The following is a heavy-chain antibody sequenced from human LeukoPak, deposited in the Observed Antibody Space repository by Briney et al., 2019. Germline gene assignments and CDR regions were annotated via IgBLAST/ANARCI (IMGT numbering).Heavy chain of an antibody. CDR2: IYTSGST. V-gene: IGHV4-61*02. J-gene: IGHJ4*02. CDR3: ARGYYDSSGCLDY. D-gene: IGHD3-22*01. Sequence: SETLSLTCTVSGGSISSGSYYWSWIRQPAGKGLEWIGRIYTSGSTNYNPSLKSRVTISVDTSKNQFSLKLSSVTAADTAVYYCARGYYDSSGCLDYWGQGTLVTVSS. CDR1: GGSISSGSYY.